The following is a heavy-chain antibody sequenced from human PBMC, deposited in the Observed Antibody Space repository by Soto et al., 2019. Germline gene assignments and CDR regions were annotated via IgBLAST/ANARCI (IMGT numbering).Heavy chain of an antibody. CDR3: ARGDTPMITGMDSFDI. D-gene: IGHD5-18*01. CDR2: IKQDGTEK. V-gene: IGHV3-7*01. CDR1: GVTFNRYG. Sequence: AVGALSLSCAASGVTFNRYGMNWVRQAPGKGLEWVANIKQDGTEKNYVECVKGRFTISRDNARNSLYLQMDSLRAEDNAVYFCARGDTPMITGMDSFDIWGQGTMVTVSS. J-gene: IGHJ3*02.